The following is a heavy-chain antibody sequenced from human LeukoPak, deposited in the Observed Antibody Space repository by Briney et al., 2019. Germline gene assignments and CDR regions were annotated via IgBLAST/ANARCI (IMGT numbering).Heavy chain of an antibody. CDR2: IYISGST. V-gene: IGHV4-4*07. J-gene: IGHJ4*02. CDR3: ARVAFYAFDY. Sequence: SETLSLTCIVSGGSISTYYWSWIRQPAGKGLEWIGRIYISGSTNYKPSLRSRITMSVDTSKNQFSLKLNSVTAADTAVYYCARVAFYAFDYWGQGTLVTVSS. D-gene: IGHD5/OR15-5a*01. CDR1: GGSISTYY.